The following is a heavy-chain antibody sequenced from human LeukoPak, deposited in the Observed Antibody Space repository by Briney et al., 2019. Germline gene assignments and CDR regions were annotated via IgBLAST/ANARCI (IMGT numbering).Heavy chain of an antibody. Sequence: GGSLRLSCAASGFTFDDYGMSWVRQAPGKGLEWVSGINWNGGSTGYADSVKGRFTISRDNAKNSLYLQMNSLRAEDTALYYCARAGGLPDIVVGPAASLDYWGQGTLVTVSS. J-gene: IGHJ4*02. V-gene: IGHV3-20*04. CDR3: ARAGGLPDIVVGPAASLDY. D-gene: IGHD2-2*01. CDR1: GFTFDDYG. CDR2: INWNGGST.